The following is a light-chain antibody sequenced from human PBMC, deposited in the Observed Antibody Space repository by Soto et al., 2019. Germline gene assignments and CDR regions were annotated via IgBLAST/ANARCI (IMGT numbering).Light chain of an antibody. CDR3: QQSYSTLPIT. J-gene: IGKJ5*01. CDR1: QSISSY. CDR2: AAS. Sequence: DIQMTQSPYSLSASVGDRVTITCRASQSISSYLNWYQQKPGKAPKLLIYAASSLQSGVPSRFSGSGSGTDFTLTITRLQPEDLATYYCQQSYSTLPITFGQGTRLEIK. V-gene: IGKV1-39*01.